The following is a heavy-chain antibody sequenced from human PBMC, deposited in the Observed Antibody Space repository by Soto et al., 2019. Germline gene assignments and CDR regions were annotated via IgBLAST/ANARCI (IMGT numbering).Heavy chain of an antibody. J-gene: IGHJ6*01. D-gene: IGHD4-17*01. CDR3: ARGYNDHGNLRYKYNMDV. Sequence: QEALVESGGGVVQPGRSLRLSCTASGFTFNAFAMHWVRQAPGKGLEWVAVISFDGLNKYYPDSVKGRFVISRANSNNTVWLEMSSVRPEDTAVYYCARGYNDHGNLRYKYNMDVWGEGTSVVVST. V-gene: IGHV3-30*03. CDR2: ISFDGLNK. CDR1: GFTFNAFA.